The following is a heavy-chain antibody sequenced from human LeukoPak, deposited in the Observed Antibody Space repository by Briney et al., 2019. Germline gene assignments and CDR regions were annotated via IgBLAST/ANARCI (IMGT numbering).Heavy chain of an antibody. CDR3: ARKSDRYYALDV. CDR2: LSWNGANT. Sequence: AGGSLRLSCAASGFNIDDYGMSWVRQAPGKRLEWVSSLSWNGANTAFADSVKGRFTISRDIAKNSLYLQINNLRREDTAFYYCARKSDRYYALDVWGQGTTVTVSS. V-gene: IGHV3-20*04. CDR1: GFNIDDYG. J-gene: IGHJ6*02.